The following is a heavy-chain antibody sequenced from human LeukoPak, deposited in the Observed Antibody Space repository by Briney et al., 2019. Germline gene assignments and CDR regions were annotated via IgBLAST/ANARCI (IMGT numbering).Heavy chain of an antibody. J-gene: IGHJ5*02. V-gene: IGHV3-48*04. CDR1: GFTFNSYS. CDR3: ARSRGGDFVSWFDP. Sequence: PGGSLRLSCAASGFTFNSYSMNWVRQAPGKGLEWVSYISGSSGTIYYADAVKGRFTISRDNAKNSLYLQMNSLRAEDTAVYYCARSRGGDFVSWFDPWGQGTLVTVSS. D-gene: IGHD2-21*02. CDR2: ISGSSGTI.